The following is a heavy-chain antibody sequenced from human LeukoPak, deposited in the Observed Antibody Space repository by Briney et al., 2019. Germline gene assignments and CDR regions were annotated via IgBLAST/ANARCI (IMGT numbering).Heavy chain of an antibody. CDR2: IYTSGST. J-gene: IGHJ5*02. D-gene: IGHD4-11*01. CDR1: GGSISSGSYY. V-gene: IGHV4-61*02. CDR3: ARPVPQPFSTVAWFDP. Sequence: PSETLSLTCTVSGGSISSGSYYWSWIRQPAGKRLEWIGRIYTSGSTNYNPSLKSRVTISVDTSKNQFSLKLSSVTAADTAVYYCARPVPQPFSTVAWFDPWGQGTLVTVSS.